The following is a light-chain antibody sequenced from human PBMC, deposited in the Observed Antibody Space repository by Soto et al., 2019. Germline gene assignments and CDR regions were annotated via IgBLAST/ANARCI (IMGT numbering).Light chain of an antibody. J-gene: IGKJ4*01. CDR2: DAS. CDR1: QSISSW. V-gene: IGKV1-5*01. CDR3: QQYHSYPLT. Sequence: QLTQSPATLSASVGDRVTITCRASQSISSWLAWYQHKPGKAPKLLIYDASSLESGVPSRFSGSGSGTEFTLTINSLQPDDFTTYYCQQYHSYPLTFGGGTKVDIK.